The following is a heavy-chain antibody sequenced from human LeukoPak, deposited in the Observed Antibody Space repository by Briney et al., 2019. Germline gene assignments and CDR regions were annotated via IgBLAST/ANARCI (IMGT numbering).Heavy chain of an antibody. CDR1: GFTFSSYW. D-gene: IGHD1-14*01. Sequence: PGGSLRLSCAASGFTFSSYWMHWVRHAPGKGLVWVSRINSDGSSTSYVDSVKGRFTISRDNAKNTLYLQMNSLRAEDTAVYYCARDQAFTDRAFDIWGQGTMVTVSS. CDR2: INSDGSST. V-gene: IGHV3-74*01. CDR3: ARDQAFTDRAFDI. J-gene: IGHJ3*02.